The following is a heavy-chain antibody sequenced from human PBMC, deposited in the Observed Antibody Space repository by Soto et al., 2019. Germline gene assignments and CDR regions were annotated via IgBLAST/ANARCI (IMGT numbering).Heavy chain of an antibody. CDR2: INAGNGNT. CDR1: GYTFTSYA. CDR3: AREGYDILTGYFNFDY. Sequence: ASVKVSCKASGYTFTSYAMHWVRQAPGQRLEWMGWINAGNGNTKYSQKFQGRVTITRATSARTAYMGLSSLRSEDTAVYYCAREGYDILTGYFNFDYWGQGTLVAVSS. J-gene: IGHJ4*02. D-gene: IGHD3-9*01. V-gene: IGHV1-3*01.